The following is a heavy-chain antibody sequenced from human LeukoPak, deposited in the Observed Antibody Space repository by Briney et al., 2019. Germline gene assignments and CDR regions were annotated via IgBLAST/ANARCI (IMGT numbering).Heavy chain of an antibody. CDR1: GFTFDDYT. J-gene: IGHJ6*03. CDR3: AKDMNPPLLYGSYYYYYYMDV. D-gene: IGHD3-10*01. CDR2: ISWDGGST. V-gene: IGHV3-43*01. Sequence: GGYLRLSCAASGFTFDDYTMHWVRQAPGKGLEWVSLISWDGGSTYYADSVKGRFTISRDNSKNSLYLQMNSLRTEDTALYYCAKDMNPPLLYGSYYYYYYMDVWGKGTTVTVSS.